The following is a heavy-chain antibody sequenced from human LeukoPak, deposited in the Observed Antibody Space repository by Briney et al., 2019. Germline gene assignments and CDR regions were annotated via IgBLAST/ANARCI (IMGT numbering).Heavy chain of an antibody. Sequence: GGSLRLSCAASGFTFSSYGMPWVRQAPGKGLEWVAVIWYDGSNKYYADSVKGRFSISRDHSKHTLYLQMNSLRAEDTAVYYCARDPEPNCSGGSCYLLNWFDPCGEGTLVTVSS. CDR2: IWYDGSNK. J-gene: IGHJ5*02. V-gene: IGHV3-33*01. CDR1: GFTFSSYG. CDR3: ARDPEPNCSGGSCYLLNWFDP. D-gene: IGHD2-15*01.